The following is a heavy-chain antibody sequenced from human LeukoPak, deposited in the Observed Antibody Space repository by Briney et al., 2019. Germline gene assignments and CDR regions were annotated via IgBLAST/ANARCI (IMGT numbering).Heavy chain of an antibody. V-gene: IGHV1-8*01. CDR3: ARGHIEEFGSFDP. CDR2: MNPNSGNT. D-gene: IGHD2-21*01. CDR1: GYTFTSYD. Sequence: ASVKVSCKASGYTFTSYDINWVRQATGQGLEWMGWMNPNSGNTGYAQKFQGRVTMTRNTSISTACMELSSLRSEDTAVYYCARGHIEEFGSFDPWGQGTLVTVSS. J-gene: IGHJ5*02.